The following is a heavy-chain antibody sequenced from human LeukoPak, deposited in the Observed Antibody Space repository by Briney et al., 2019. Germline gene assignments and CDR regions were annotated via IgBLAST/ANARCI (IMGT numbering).Heavy chain of an antibody. J-gene: IGHJ4*02. CDR2: INHSGST. V-gene: IGHV4-30-2*01. Sequence: SSETLSLTCAVSGGSISSGGYSWSWIRQPPGKGLEWIGEINHSGSTNYNPSLKSRVTISVDTSKNQFSLKLSSVTAADTAMYYCARAVGSSGYYVPPPAKYYFDYWGQGTLVTVSS. D-gene: IGHD3-22*01. CDR1: GGSISSGGYS. CDR3: ARAVGSSGYYVPPPAKYYFDY.